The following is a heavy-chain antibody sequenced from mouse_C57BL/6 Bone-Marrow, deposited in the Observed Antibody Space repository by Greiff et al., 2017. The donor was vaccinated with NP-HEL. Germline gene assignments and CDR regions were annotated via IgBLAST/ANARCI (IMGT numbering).Heavy chain of an antibody. CDR2: IDPSDGYT. J-gene: IGHJ3*01. CDR1: GYTFTSYW. V-gene: IGHV1-50*01. D-gene: IGHD2-4*01. CDR3: ASPYYYDYGWFAY. Sequence: QVQLKQPGAELVKPGASVKLSCKASGYTFTSYWMQWVNQRPGQGLEWIGEIDPSDGYTNYNQKFKGKATLTVDTSSSTAYMQLSSLTSEDSAVYYCASPYYYDYGWFAYWGQGTLVTVSA.